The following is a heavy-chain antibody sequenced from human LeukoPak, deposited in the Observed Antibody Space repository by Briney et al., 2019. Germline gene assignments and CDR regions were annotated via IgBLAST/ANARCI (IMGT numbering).Heavy chain of an antibody. J-gene: IGHJ4*02. V-gene: IGHV3-48*02. CDR2: ISSSSSTI. D-gene: IGHD6-19*01. CDR3: ARSVSGWYGVFDY. Sequence: GGSLRLSCAASGFTFSSYAMNWVRQAPGKGLEWVSYISSSSSTIYHADSVKGRFTIPRDNAKNSLYLQMNSLRDEDTAVYYCARSVSGWYGVFDYWGQGTLVTVSS. CDR1: GFTFSSYA.